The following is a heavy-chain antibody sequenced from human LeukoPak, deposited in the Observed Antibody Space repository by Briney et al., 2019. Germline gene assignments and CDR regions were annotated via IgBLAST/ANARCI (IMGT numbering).Heavy chain of an antibody. CDR1: GYTFTSYD. CDR3: ARDNKPWCSGGSCPGDV. D-gene: IGHD2-15*01. CDR2: MNPNSGNT. Sequence: ASVKVSCKASGYTFTSYDINWVRQATGQGLEWVGWMNPNSGNTGYAQKFQGRVTMTRNTSISTAYMELSSLRSEDTAVYYCARDNKPWCSGGSCPGDVWGKGTTVTVSS. J-gene: IGHJ6*04. V-gene: IGHV1-8*02.